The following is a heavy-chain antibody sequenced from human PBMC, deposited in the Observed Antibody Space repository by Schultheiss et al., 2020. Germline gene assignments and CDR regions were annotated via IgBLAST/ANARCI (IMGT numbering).Heavy chain of an antibody. V-gene: IGHV1-2*02. J-gene: IGHJ5*02. CDR1: GYTFTGYY. CDR2: INPNSGGT. CDR3: AREGDTAMAPHWFDP. D-gene: IGHD5-18*01. Sequence: ASVKVSCKASGYTFTGYYMHWVRQAPGQGLEWMGWINPNSGGTNYAQKFQGRVTITADESTSTAYMELSSLRSEDTAVYYCAREGDTAMAPHWFDPWGQGTLVTVSS.